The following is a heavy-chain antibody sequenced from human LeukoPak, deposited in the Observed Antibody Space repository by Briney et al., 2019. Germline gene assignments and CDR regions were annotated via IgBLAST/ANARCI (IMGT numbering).Heavy chain of an antibody. CDR1: GYTFSGYY. V-gene: IGHV1-2*02. CDR2: INPNSGGT. J-gene: IGHJ4*02. Sequence: GASVKVSCKASGYTFSGYYIHWVRQAPGQGLEWMGWINPNSGGTNYAQKFQGRVTMTRDTSISTAYMELSRLRSDDTAVYYCARDQLPLGVTMVRGVFDYWGQGTLVTVSS. D-gene: IGHD3-10*01. CDR3: ARDQLPLGVTMVRGVFDY.